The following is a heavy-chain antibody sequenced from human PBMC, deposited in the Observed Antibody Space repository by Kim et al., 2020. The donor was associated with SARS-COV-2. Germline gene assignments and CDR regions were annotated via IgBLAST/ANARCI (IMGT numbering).Heavy chain of an antibody. CDR3: ARHYGLRVYMGYYYGMDV. V-gene: IGHV4-39*01. CDR1: GGSISSSSYY. J-gene: IGHJ6*02. CDR2: IYYSGST. Sequence: SETLSLTCTVSGGSISSSSYYWGWIRQPPGKGLEWIGSIYYSGSTYYNPSLKSRVTISVDTSKNQFSLKLSSVTAADTAVYYCARHYGLRVYMGYYYGMDVWGQGTTVTVSS. D-gene: IGHD3-16*01.